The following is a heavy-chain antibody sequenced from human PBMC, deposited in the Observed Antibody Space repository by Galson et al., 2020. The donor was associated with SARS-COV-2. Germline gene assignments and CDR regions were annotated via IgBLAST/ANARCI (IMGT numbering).Heavy chain of an antibody. D-gene: IGHD2-2*01. V-gene: IGHV3-20*01. CDR2: INWNGGST. CDR3: AREHLYCSSTSCPFDY. J-gene: IGHJ4*02. Sequence: GGSLRLSCAASGFTFDDYGMSWVRQAPGKGLEWVSGINWNGGSTGYADSVKGRFTISRDNAKNSLYLQMNSLRAEDTALYHCAREHLYCSSTSCPFDYWGQGTLVTVSS. CDR1: GFTFDDYG.